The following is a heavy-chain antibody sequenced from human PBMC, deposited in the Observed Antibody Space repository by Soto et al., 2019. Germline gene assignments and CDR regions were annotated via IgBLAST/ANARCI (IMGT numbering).Heavy chain of an antibody. Sequence: SETLSLTCTVSGGSISSAAYCWSWIRQSPDKGLEWIGHIYDGGTTYSSPSLKGRVTISLDTSKNQFSLKLSSVTAADTAVYYCARAGAATLSDYWGQGTLVTVSS. J-gene: IGHJ4*02. CDR2: IYDGGTT. CDR3: ARAGAATLSDY. V-gene: IGHV4-61*08. CDR1: GGSISSAAYC. D-gene: IGHD2-15*01.